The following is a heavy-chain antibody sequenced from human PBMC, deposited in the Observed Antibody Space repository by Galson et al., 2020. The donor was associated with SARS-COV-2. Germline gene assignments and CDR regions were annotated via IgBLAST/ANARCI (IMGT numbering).Heavy chain of an antibody. CDR3: ARNYYDNSGYPDD. CDR2: ISAYNGNT. J-gene: IGHJ4*02. V-gene: IGHV1-18*04. D-gene: IGHD3-22*01. CDR1: GYTFTSHG. Sequence: ASVKVSCKASGYTFTSHGIGWVRQAPGQGIEWMGWISAYNGNTNYAQKVQGRVTMTTDTSTSTAYMELRNLRSDDTAVYYCARNYYDNSGYPDDWGQGTLVAVSS.